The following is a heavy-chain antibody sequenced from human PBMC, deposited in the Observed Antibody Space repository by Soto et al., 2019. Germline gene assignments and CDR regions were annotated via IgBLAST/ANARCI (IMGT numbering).Heavy chain of an antibody. CDR2: ISYDGSYR. CDR3: ARDRGGMGSASVVWGMRV. D-gene: IGHD2-8*01. Sequence: QVQLVESGGGVVQPGRSLRVSCAASGFTFSSYAMHWVRQAPGKGLEWVAVISYDGSYRYYADSVKGRFTISRDNSDNAXXLPMNYLRREDTAVFYCARDRGGMGSASVVWGMRVWGHGATVTVSS. V-gene: IGHV3-30-3*01. J-gene: IGHJ6*02. CDR1: GFTFSSYA.